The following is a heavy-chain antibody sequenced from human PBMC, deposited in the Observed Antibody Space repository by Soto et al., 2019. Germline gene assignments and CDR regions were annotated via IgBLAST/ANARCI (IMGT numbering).Heavy chain of an antibody. D-gene: IGHD5-18*01. CDR3: ARGLNGYSHYFDY. CDR2: ISAYNGNT. CDR1: GYPFTNFV. Sequence: ASVKVSCKASGYPFTNFVISWVRQAPGQGLEWMGWISAYNGNTKYSQKFQGRVTITRDTSASTAYMELSSLRSEDTAVYYCARGLNGYSHYFDYWGRGTLVTVSS. V-gene: IGHV1-18*01. J-gene: IGHJ4*02.